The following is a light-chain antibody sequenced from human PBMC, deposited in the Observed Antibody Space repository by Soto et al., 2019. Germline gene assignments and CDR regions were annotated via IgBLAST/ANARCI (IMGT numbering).Light chain of an antibody. J-gene: IGLJ2*01. CDR1: SSDVGGYNY. Sequence: QSALTQPASVSGSPGQSITISFTGTSSDVGGYNYVSWYQQHPGKAPQLMMYDVSKRPSGVSNRFSGSKSGNTASVTISGPQAGGAADCDCSSHTSSSTLVVFGGGTKLTVL. CDR3: SSHTSSSTLVV. CDR2: DVS. V-gene: IGLV2-14*01.